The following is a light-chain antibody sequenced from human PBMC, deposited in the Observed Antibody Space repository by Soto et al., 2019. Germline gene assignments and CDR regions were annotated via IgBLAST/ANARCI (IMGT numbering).Light chain of an antibody. CDR3: SSYTSSSTLEGV. V-gene: IGLV2-14*01. J-gene: IGLJ1*01. CDR1: SSDVGGYNY. Sequence: QSVLTQPASLTGFPGQSITISCTGTSSDVGGYNYVSWYQQHPGKAPKLMIYDVSNRPSGVSNRFSGSKSGNTASLTISGLQAEDEADYYCSSYTSSSTLEGVFGTGTKVTVL. CDR2: DVS.